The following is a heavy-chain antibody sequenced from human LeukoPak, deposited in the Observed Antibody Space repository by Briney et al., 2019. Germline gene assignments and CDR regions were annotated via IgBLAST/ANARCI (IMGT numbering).Heavy chain of an antibody. CDR1: GGSISRYY. V-gene: IGHV4-59*12. CDR2: ISYSGST. D-gene: IGHD3-16*02. Sequence: KPSETLSLTCAVSGGSISRYYWSWIRQPPGKGLEWIGYISYSGSTNYNPSLKSRVTISVDTSKNQFSLKLSSVTAADTAVYYCARGRRDDYVWGSYRRDYWGQGTLVTVSS. CDR3: ARGRRDDYVWGSYRRDY. J-gene: IGHJ4*02.